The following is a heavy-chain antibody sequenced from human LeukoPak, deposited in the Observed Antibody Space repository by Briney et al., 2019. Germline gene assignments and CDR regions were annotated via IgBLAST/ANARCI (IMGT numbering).Heavy chain of an antibody. Sequence: PSETLSLTCTVSGGSISSSSYYWGWIRQPPGKGLEWIGSIYYSGSTYYNPSLKSRVTISVDTSKNQFSLKLSSVTAAGTAVYYCARRPLTMVRGTRKDAFDIWGQGTMVTVSS. CDR3: ARRPLTMVRGTRKDAFDI. J-gene: IGHJ3*02. CDR2: IYYSGST. D-gene: IGHD3-10*01. V-gene: IGHV4-39*01. CDR1: GGSISSSSYY.